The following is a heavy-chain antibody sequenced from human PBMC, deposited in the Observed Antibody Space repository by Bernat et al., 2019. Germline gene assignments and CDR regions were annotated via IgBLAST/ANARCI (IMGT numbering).Heavy chain of an antibody. CDR2: ISYNGGNT. D-gene: IGHD3-10*02. CDR1: GFTFSSYA. CDR3: ARGVQGVVSWFDP. J-gene: IGHJ5*02. V-gene: IGHV3-64*01. Sequence: VQLVESGGGLVQPGGSLRLSCAASGFTFSSYAMHWVRQAPGKGLEYVSAISYNGGNTYYANSVKGRFTISRDNSKNTLYLQMGSLRAEDMAVYYCARGVQGVVSWFDPWGQGTLVTVSS.